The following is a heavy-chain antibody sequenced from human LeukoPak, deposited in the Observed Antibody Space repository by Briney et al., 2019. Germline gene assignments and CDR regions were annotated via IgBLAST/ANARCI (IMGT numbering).Heavy chain of an antibody. D-gene: IGHD3-22*01. CDR3: AKDITSHYYDSSGYYPSPPYFDY. CDR1: GFTFDDYA. CDR2: ISWNNGSI. Sequence: GRSLRLSCAASGFTFDDYAMHWVRQAPGKGLEWVSGISWNNGSIGYADSVKGRFTISRDNAKNSLYLQMNSLRAEDTALYYCAKDITSHYYDSSGYYPSPPYFDYWGQGTLVTVSS. V-gene: IGHV3-9*01. J-gene: IGHJ4*02.